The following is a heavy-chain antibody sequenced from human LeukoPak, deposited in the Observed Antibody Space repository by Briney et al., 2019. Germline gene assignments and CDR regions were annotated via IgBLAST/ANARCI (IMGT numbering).Heavy chain of an antibody. V-gene: IGHV3-23*01. D-gene: IGHD3-9*01. Sequence: GGSLRLSCAPPGFTFSSYAMSWVRQAPGKRLEWVSGICASGGSTYYADSVKGRFTISRDNSKSKLYLQMNSLKTEDTAVYYCAKAEGYDILTGLDYWGQGTLVTVSS. CDR1: GFTFSSYA. CDR2: ICASGGST. CDR3: AKAEGYDILTGLDY. J-gene: IGHJ4*02.